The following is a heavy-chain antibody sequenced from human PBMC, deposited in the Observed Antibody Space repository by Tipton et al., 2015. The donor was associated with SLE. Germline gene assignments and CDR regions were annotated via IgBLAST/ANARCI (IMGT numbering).Heavy chain of an antibody. D-gene: IGHD1-26*01. J-gene: IGHJ4*02. CDR2: IYTSGST. Sequence: LRLSCTVSGGSISSYYWSWIRQPAGKGLEWIGHIYTSGSTNYNPSLKSRVTISVDTSKNQFSLKLSSVTAADTAVYYCASNSGSHGGFDYWGQGTLVTVSS. CDR1: GGSISSYY. V-gene: IGHV4-4*07. CDR3: ASNSGSHGGFDY.